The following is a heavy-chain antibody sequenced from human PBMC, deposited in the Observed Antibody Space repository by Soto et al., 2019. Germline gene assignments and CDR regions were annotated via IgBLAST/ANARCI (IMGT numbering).Heavy chain of an antibody. D-gene: IGHD3-9*01. V-gene: IGHV3-66*04. CDR1: GFTVSSNY. J-gene: IGHJ3*02. Sequence: PGGSLRLSCAASGFTVSSNYMSWVRQAPGKGLEWVSVIYSGGSTYYADSVKGRFTISRDNSKNTLYLQMNSLRAEDTAVYYCARPFIDYDILTGPDAFDIWGQGTMVTVSS. CDR3: ARPFIDYDILTGPDAFDI. CDR2: IYSGGST.